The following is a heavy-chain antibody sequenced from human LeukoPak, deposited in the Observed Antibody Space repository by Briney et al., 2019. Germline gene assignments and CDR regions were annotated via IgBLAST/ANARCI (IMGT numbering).Heavy chain of an antibody. V-gene: IGHV3-21*04. J-gene: IGHJ5*02. Sequence: GGSLRLSCAASGFTFSSYSMNWVRQAPGKGLEWVSSISSSSSYIYYADSVKGRFTISRDNAKNSLYLQMNSLRAEDTAVYYCANLPLVVPAARSGWFDPWGQGTLVTVSS. CDR1: GFTFSSYS. CDR2: ISSSSSYI. CDR3: ANLPLVVPAARSGWFDP. D-gene: IGHD2-2*01.